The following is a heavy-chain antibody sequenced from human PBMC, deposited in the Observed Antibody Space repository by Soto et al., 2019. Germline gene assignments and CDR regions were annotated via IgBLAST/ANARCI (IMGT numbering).Heavy chain of an antibody. V-gene: IGHV1-18*01. D-gene: IGHD6-13*01. Sequence: QVQLVQSGAEVKKPGASVKVSCKASGYTFTSYGISWVRQAPGQGREWMGWISAYNVNTNYAQKLQGRVTMTKDTSTTTAYMELRRLRSDDTAVDYCERDGYRSWFDPWGQGTLVTVSS. CDR3: ERDGYRSWFDP. CDR2: ISAYNVNT. J-gene: IGHJ5*02. CDR1: GYTFTSYG.